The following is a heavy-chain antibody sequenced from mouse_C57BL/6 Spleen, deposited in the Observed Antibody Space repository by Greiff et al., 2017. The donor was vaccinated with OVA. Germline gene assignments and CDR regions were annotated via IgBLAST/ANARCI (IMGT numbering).Heavy chain of an antibody. J-gene: IGHJ2*01. V-gene: IGHV2-2*01. CDR2: IWSGGST. CDR3: SRNPTDYYFDY. D-gene: IGHD1-1*01. Sequence: VQRVESGPGLVQPSQSLSITCTVSGFSLTSYGVHWVRQSPGKGLEWLGVIWSGGSTDYNAAFISRLSISKDKSKSQVFFKRNSLQADDTAIYYCSRNPTDYYFDYWGQGTTLTVAS. CDR1: GFSLTSYG.